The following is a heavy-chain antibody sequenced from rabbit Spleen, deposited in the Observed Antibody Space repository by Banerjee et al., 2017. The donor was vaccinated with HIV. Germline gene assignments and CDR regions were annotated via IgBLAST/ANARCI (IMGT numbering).Heavy chain of an antibody. J-gene: IGHJ6*01. Sequence: QEQLVESGGDLVQPEGSLTLTCKASGLDFSNNAMCWVRQAPGKRLEWIACIEGGSSAFSYFASWAKGRFTISKTSSTTVTLQMTSLTAADTATYFCARDSGSSFSSYGMDLWGPGTLVTVS. CDR1: GLDFSNNA. CDR2: IEGGSSAFS. V-gene: IGHV1S45*01. D-gene: IGHD8-1*01. CDR3: ARDSGSSFSSYGMDL.